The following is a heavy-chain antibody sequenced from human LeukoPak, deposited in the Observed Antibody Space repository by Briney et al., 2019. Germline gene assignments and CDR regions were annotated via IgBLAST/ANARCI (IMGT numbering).Heavy chain of an antibody. J-gene: IGHJ5*02. D-gene: IGHD3-3*01. V-gene: IGHV6-1*01. CDR3: ARTGVGPTTEAFWKENWFDP. CDR2: TYYRSKWYN. Sequence: SQTLSLTCAISGDSVSSNSAAWNWIRQSPSRGLEWLGRTYYRSKWYNDYAVSVKSRITINPDTSKNQFSLQLNSVTPEDTAVYYCARTGVGPTTEAFWKENWFDPWGQGTLVTVSS. CDR1: GDSVSSNSAA.